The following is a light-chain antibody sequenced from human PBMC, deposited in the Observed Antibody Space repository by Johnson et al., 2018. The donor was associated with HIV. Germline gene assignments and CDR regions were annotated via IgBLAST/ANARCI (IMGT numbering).Light chain of an antibody. J-gene: IGLJ1*01. Sequence: QSVLTQPPSVSADPGQKVTISCSGNTSNIESNYVSWYQHLPGTAPKLLIYESTNRPSGIPDRFSGSKSGTSATLGISGLQTGDEADYYCGTWDSRLNVYLFGPGTKVTVL. CDR1: TSNIESNY. CDR3: GTWDSRLNVYL. V-gene: IGLV1-51*02. CDR2: EST.